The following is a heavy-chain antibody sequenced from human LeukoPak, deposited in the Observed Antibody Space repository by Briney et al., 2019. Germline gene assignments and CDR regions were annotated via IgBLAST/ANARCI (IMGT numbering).Heavy chain of an antibody. CDR3: ARFSYGSGSYIV. Sequence: GGSLRLSCAASGFTVSSNYMSWVRQAPGKGLEWVSVIYSGGSTYYADSVKGRFTISRDNSKNTLYLQMNSLRAEDTAVYYCARFSYGSGSYIVWGQGTLVTVSS. CDR1: GFTVSSNY. D-gene: IGHD3-10*01. V-gene: IGHV3-53*01. J-gene: IGHJ4*02. CDR2: IYSGGST.